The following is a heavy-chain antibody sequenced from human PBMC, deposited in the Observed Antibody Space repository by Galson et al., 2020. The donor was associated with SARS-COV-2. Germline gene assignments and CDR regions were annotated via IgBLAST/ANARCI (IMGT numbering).Heavy chain of an antibody. CDR2: IYWDDDK. Sequence: KMSGPTLAKPTQTLTLTCPFSGFSLNTSGVGVGWIRHPPGKALEWLTLIYWDDDKRYSPSLKSRLTITKDTSKNQVVLTMTNMDPVDTATYYCAHRSVPARPFDYWGQGTLVTVSS. CDR1: GFSLNTSGVG. J-gene: IGHJ4*02. V-gene: IGHV2-5*02. CDR3: AHRSVPARPFDY. D-gene: IGHD6-6*01.